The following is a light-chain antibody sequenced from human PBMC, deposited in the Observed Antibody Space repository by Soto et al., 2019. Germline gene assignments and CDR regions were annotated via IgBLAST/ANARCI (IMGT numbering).Light chain of an antibody. V-gene: IGKV3-11*01. CDR3: QQRSNLPPIT. Sequence: EIVLTQSPATLSLSTGERATLSCRASQSVSRYLAWYQQKPGQAPRLLIYDASNRATGIPARFSGSGSGTDFTLTISSLEPEDFAVYYCQQRSNLPPITFGQGTRLEIK. CDR1: QSVSRY. CDR2: DAS. J-gene: IGKJ5*01.